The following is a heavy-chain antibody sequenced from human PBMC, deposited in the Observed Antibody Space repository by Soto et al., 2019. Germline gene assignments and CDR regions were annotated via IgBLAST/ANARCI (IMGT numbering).Heavy chain of an antibody. Sequence: SETLSLTCAVSGGSISSGGYSWSWIRRPPGKGLEWIGYIYHSGSIYYNPPLKSRVTISVDRSKDQFSLKLSSVTAADTAVYYCARGGYYYDSSGYYDYWGQGTLVTVS. V-gene: IGHV4-30-2*01. D-gene: IGHD3-22*01. CDR2: IYHSGSI. CDR1: GGSISSGGYS. CDR3: ARGGYYYDSSGYYDY. J-gene: IGHJ4*02.